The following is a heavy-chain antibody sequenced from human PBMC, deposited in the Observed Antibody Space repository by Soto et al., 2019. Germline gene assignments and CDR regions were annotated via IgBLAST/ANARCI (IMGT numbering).Heavy chain of an antibody. J-gene: IGHJ5*02. CDR1: GGPIIHYY. V-gene: IGHV4-59*01. CDR3: ARLPWARYGSIVPP. D-gene: IGHD4-17*01. CDR2: IYYSGST. Sequence: SETLRLTYTFPGGPIIHYYWTWSRQPPGPGLEWIGYIYYSGSTNYNPSLKSRVTISVDTSKNQFSLKLSSVTAADTAVYYCARLPWARYGSIVPPW.